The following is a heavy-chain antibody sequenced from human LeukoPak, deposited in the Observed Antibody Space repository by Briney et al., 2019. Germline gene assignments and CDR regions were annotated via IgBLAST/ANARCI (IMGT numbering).Heavy chain of an antibody. V-gene: IGHV4-59*11. J-gene: IGHJ3*02. Sequence: SETLSLTCAVSGDSFSSHYWTWIRQSPGPGLERIGYISQIGRTNYNPSLKSRVTISIDTSKDQFSLKLRSVTAADTAVYYCARDLVTVTKGFDIWGQGTMVSVSS. CDR1: GDSFSSHY. CDR3: ARDLVTVTKGFDI. D-gene: IGHD4-17*01. CDR2: ISQIGRT.